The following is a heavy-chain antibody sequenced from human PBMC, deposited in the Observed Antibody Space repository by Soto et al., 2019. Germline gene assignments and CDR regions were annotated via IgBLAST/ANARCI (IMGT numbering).Heavy chain of an antibody. Sequence: ASVKVSCNASGYTFTSYYMHWVRQAPGEGLEWMGIINPSGGSTSYEQKFQGRVTMTRDTSTSTVYMELSSLRYEDTAVYYCARAGHYYDSSGYDDFDYWGQGTLVTVSS. D-gene: IGHD3-22*01. CDR1: GYTFTSYY. J-gene: IGHJ4*02. CDR2: INPSGGST. V-gene: IGHV1-46*01. CDR3: ARAGHYYDSSGYDDFDY.